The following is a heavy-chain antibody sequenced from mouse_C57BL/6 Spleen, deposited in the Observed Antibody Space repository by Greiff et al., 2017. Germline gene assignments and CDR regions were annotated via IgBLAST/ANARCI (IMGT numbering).Heavy chain of an antibody. CDR3: ARDGNLAY. CDR2: IYPGDGDT. J-gene: IGHJ3*01. CDR1: FYAFSSSW. V-gene: IGHV1-82*01. D-gene: IGHD2-1*01. Sequence: QVQLQQSGPELVKPGASVKISCKASFYAFSSSWMNWVKQRPGKGLEWIGRIYPGDGDTNYNGKFKGKATLTADKSSSTAYMQLSSLTSEDSAVYFCARDGNLAYWGQGTLVTVSA.